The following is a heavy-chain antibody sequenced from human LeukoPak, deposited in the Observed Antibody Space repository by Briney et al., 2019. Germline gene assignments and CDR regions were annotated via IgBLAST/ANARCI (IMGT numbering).Heavy chain of an antibody. CDR2: IIPIFGTA. CDR1: GGTFSSYA. D-gene: IGHD3-10*01. V-gene: IGHV1-69*13. J-gene: IGHJ3*02. CDR3: ATAPMVRRAIGAFDI. Sequence: SVKVSCKASGGTFSSYAISWVRQAPGQGLEWMGGIIPIFGTANYAQKFQGRVTITADESTSTAYMELSSLRSEDTAVYYCATAPMVRRAIGAFDIWGQGTMVTASS.